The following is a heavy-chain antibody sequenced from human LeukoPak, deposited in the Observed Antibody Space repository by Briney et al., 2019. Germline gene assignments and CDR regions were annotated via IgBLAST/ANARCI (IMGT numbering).Heavy chain of an antibody. CDR2: ISSSSSTI. CDR1: GFTFSSYS. CDR3: ASRHPFVYSGDYFDY. V-gene: IGHV3-48*01. J-gene: IGHJ4*02. Sequence: PGGSLRLSCAASGFTFSSYSMNWVRQAPGKGLEWVSYISSSSSTIYYADSVKGRFTISRDNAKNSLYLQMNSLRAEDTAVYYCASRHPFVYSGDYFDYWGQGTLVTVSS. D-gene: IGHD3-10*02.